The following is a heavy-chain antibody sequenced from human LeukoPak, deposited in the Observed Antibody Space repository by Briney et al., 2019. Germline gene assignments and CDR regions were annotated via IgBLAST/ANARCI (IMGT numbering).Heavy chain of an antibody. J-gene: IGHJ4*02. CDR3: ARHYYDSSGYYDDY. D-gene: IGHD3-22*01. CDR1: GNTFTSYG. V-gene: IGHV1-18*01. Sequence: ASVKVSCKASGNTFTSYGISWVRQAPGQGLEWMGWISAYNGNTNYAQKLQGRVTMTTDTSTSTAYMELRSLRSDDTAVYYCARHYYDSSGYYDDYWGQGTLVTVSS. CDR2: ISAYNGNT.